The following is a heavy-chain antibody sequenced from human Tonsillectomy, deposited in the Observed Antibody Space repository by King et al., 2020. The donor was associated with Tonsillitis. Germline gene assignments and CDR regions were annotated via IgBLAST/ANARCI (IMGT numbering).Heavy chain of an antibody. J-gene: IGHJ4*02. D-gene: IGHD4-17*01. CDR2: ISGSGGST. Sequence: VQLVESGGGLVQPGGSLRLSCAASGFTFSNYVMSWVRQAPGKGLEWASAISGSGGSTYYADSVKGRFTISRDNSKNTLYLQMNSLRAEDTAVYYCAKDGMTTVTYHYFDYWGQGTLATVSS. CDR3: AKDGMTTVTYHYFDY. V-gene: IGHV3-23*04. CDR1: GFTFSNYV.